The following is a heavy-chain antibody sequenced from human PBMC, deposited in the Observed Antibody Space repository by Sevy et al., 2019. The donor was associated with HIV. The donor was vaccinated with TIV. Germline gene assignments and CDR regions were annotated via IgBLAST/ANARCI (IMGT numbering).Heavy chain of an antibody. CDR1: GFTFSSYA. D-gene: IGHD3-22*01. J-gene: IGHJ4*02. CDR3: WAYYYDSSGYYEGDYFDY. CDR2: ISGSGGST. Sequence: GGSLRLSCAASGFTFSSYAMSWVRQAPGKGLEWVSAISGSGGSTYYADSVKGRFTISRDNSKNTLYLQMNSLRAEDTAVYYCWAYYYDSSGYYEGDYFDYWGLGTLVTVSS. V-gene: IGHV3-23*01.